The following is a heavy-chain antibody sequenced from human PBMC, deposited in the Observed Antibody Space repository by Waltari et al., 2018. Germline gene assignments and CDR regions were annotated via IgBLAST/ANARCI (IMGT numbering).Heavy chain of an antibody. CDR1: GGSISSGYYY. Sequence: QLQLQESGPGLVKPSETLTLTCTVPGGSISSGYYYWGWIRQPPGKGLEWIGSIYYSGSTHYNPSLKSRVTISIDTPKNQFSLKLTSVTAADTAVYYCARLMDTAMAGYFDYWGQGTLVTVSS. CDR3: ARLMDTAMAGYFDY. D-gene: IGHD5-18*01. J-gene: IGHJ4*02. V-gene: IGHV4-39*01. CDR2: IYYSGST.